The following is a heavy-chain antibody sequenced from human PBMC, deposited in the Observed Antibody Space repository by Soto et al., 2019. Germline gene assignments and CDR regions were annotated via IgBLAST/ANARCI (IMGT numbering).Heavy chain of an antibody. D-gene: IGHD6-19*01. CDR2: ISGSGGST. Sequence: EVQLLESGGGLVQPGGSLRLSCAASGFTFSSYAMSWVRQAPGQGLEWVSAISGSGGSTYYADSVKGRFTSSRDNSKNTLYLQMNSLRAEDTAVYYCAKGVTSGGNWFDPWGQGTLVTVSS. CDR1: GFTFSSYA. CDR3: AKGVTSGGNWFDP. V-gene: IGHV3-23*01. J-gene: IGHJ5*02.